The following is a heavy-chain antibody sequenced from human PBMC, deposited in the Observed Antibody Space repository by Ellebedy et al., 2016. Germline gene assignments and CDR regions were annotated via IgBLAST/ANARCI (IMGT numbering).Heavy chain of an antibody. Sequence: SETLSLTCAVYGGSFSGYYWSWIRQPPGKGLEWIGEINHSGSTNYNPSLKSRVTISVDTSKNQFSLKLSSVTAADTAVYYCARRPVVVTAYRAVVKRAFDIWGQGTMVTVSS. CDR3: ARRPVVVTAYRAVVKRAFDI. D-gene: IGHD2-21*02. J-gene: IGHJ3*02. V-gene: IGHV4-34*01. CDR2: INHSGST. CDR1: GGSFSGYY.